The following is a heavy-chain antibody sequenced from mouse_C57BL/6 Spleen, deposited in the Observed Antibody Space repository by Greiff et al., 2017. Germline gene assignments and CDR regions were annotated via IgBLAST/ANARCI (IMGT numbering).Heavy chain of an antibody. Sequence: EVQVVESGGGLVKPGGSLKLSCAASGFTFSSYAMPWVRQTPEKRLEWVATISDGGSYTYYPDNVKGRFTISRDNAKNTLYLQMSHLTSEDTAMYYCARERYYGSREYFDVWGTGTTVTVSS. CDR2: ISDGGSYT. D-gene: IGHD1-1*01. V-gene: IGHV5-4*01. CDR1: GFTFSSYA. J-gene: IGHJ1*03. CDR3: ARERYYGSREYFDV.